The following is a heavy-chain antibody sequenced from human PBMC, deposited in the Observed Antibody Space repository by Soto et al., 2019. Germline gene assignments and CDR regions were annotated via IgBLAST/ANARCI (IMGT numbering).Heavy chain of an antibody. CDR3: AREIISGRCSSTSCPASFYYYYMDV. V-gene: IGHV3-33*01. D-gene: IGHD2-2*01. Sequence: GGSLRLSCAASGFTFSSYGMHWVRQAPGKGLEWVAVIWYDGSNKYYADSVKGRFTISRDNSKNTLYLQMNSLRAEDTAVYYCAREIISGRCSSTSCPASFYYYYMDVWGKGTTVTVSS. CDR2: IWYDGSNK. J-gene: IGHJ6*03. CDR1: GFTFSSYG.